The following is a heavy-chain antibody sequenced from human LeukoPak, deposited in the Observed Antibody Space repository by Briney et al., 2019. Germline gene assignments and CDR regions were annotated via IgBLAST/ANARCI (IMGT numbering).Heavy chain of an antibody. V-gene: IGHV1-69*06. CDR2: IIPIFGTA. CDR1: GGTFISYA. Sequence: ASVKVSCKASGGTFISYAISWVRQAPGQGLEWMGGIIPIFGTAYYAQKFQGRVTITADKSTSTAYMELSSLSCEETAVSYCARAGDPYYDILTGYSVDYWGQGTLVTVSS. J-gene: IGHJ4*02. D-gene: IGHD3-9*01. CDR3: ARAGDPYYDILTGYSVDY.